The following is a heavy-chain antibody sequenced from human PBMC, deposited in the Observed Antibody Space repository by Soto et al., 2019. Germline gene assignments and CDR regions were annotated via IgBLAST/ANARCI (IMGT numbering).Heavy chain of an antibody. V-gene: IGHV1-69*02. J-gene: IGHJ4*02. D-gene: IGHD3-10*01. CDR3: ATSYGSGSRAFDY. CDR1: GDTFSFYS. CDR2: FNPILSMS. Sequence: QVQLVQSGAEVKKPGSSVKVSCKASGDTFSFYSINWVRQAPGLGLEWMGRFNPILSMSNSAQKFQGRVTLTADKSTSTAYMMLSSLRSEDTAMYYCATSYGSGSRAFDYWGQGALVTVSS.